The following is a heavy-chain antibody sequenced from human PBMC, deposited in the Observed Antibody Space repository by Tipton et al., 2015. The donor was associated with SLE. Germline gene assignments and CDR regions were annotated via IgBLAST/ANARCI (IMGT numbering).Heavy chain of an antibody. Sequence: LRLSCTVSGGSISSGSYYWSWIRQPAGKGLEWIGRIYTSGSTNYNPSPKSRVTISVDTPKNQFSLKLSSVTAADTAVYYCARDLAYCSSTSCFDYFDYWGQGTLVTVSS. D-gene: IGHD2-2*01. V-gene: IGHV4-61*02. CDR1: GGSISSGSYY. CDR2: IYTSGST. CDR3: ARDLAYCSSTSCFDYFDY. J-gene: IGHJ4*02.